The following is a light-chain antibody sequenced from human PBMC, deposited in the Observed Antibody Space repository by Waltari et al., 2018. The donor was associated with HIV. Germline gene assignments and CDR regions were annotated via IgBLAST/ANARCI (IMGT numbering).Light chain of an antibody. J-gene: IGKJ5*01. CDR2: DAS. CDR1: QSVSNS. V-gene: IGKV3-11*01. Sequence: EIVLTQSPATLSLSPGESATLSCRASQSVSNSLAWYQQKPGQAPRLLIYDASNRATGIPARFSGGGSGADFTLTISSLEPEDFAVYYCQERSRTITFGQGTRLEIK. CDR3: QERSRTIT.